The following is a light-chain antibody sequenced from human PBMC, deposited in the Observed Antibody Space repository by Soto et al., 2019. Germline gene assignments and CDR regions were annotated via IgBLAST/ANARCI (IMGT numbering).Light chain of an antibody. V-gene: IGLV2-14*01. Sequence: QSALTQPASVSGSPGQSITISCTGTSSDVGGYNYVSWYQRHPGKAPKLMIYDVSNRPSGVSNRFSGYKSANTASLTISGLQAEDEADYYCSSYTSSSTLVVFGGGTKLTVL. CDR2: DVS. CDR1: SSDVGGYNY. J-gene: IGLJ2*01. CDR3: SSYTSSSTLVV.